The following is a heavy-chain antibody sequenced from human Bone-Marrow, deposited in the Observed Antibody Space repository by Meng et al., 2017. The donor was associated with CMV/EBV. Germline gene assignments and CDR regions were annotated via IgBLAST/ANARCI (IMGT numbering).Heavy chain of an antibody. CDR3: ARDGRSSSWYRATDY. V-gene: IGHV3-11*01. D-gene: IGHD6-13*01. CDR1: GFTFSDYY. J-gene: IGHJ4*02. CDR2: ISSSGSTI. Sequence: GESLKISCAASGFTFSDYYMSWIRQAPGKGLEWVSYISSSGSTIYYADSVKGRFTISRDNAKNSLYLQMNSLRAEDTAVYYCARDGRSSSWYRATDYWGQGTLVTVSS.